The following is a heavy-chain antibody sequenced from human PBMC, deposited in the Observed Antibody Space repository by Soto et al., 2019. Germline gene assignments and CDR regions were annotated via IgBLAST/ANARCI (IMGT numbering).Heavy chain of an antibody. V-gene: IGHV3-15*07. CDR1: GFAFSNAW. CDR2: IKSKTDGGTT. Sequence: GGSLRLSCAASGFAFSNAWINWVRQAPGKGLEWVGRIKSKTDGGTTDFAAPVRGRFAISRDDSKNMVYMQMNSLKTEDTAVYYCTTDSYYTMIVVRYDYSGHRTLDIVSS. J-gene: IGHJ4*01. D-gene: IGHD3-22*01. CDR3: TTDSYYTMIVVRYDY.